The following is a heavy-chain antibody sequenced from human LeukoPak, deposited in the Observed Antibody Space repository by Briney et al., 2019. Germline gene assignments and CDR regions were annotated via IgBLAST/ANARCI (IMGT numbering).Heavy chain of an antibody. CDR2: IKGGGGDP. Sequence: GGSLRLSCAASGFTFSTYAMGWVRRAPGKGLEWVSTIKGGGGDPFYADSVKGRFTISRDNSKNTLFLQLNSLRAEDSPVYYCAKGGHDFNPFYWWGQGTLVTVSS. CDR1: GFTFSTYA. D-gene: IGHD2-15*01. J-gene: IGHJ4*02. CDR3: AKGGHDFNPFYW. V-gene: IGHV3-23*01.